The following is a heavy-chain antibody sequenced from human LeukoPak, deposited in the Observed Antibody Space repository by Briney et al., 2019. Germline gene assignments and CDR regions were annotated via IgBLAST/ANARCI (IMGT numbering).Heavy chain of an antibody. D-gene: IGHD3-10*01. CDR2: FDPEDGET. V-gene: IGHV1-24*01. J-gene: IGHJ4*02. CDR3: ATNSFLVRGVITPYLDY. CDR1: GYTLTELS. Sequence: ASVKVSCKVSGYTLTELSIHWVRQAPGKGLEWMGSFDPEDGETIYAQKFQGRVTMTEDTSTDTAYMELSSLRSDDTAVYYCATNSFLVRGVITPYLDYWGQGTLVTVSS.